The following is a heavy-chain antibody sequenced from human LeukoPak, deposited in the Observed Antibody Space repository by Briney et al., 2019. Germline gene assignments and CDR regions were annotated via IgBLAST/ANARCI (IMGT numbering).Heavy chain of an antibody. CDR1: GFTFSRYA. CDR3: AKDPDNALLSFGETD. J-gene: IGHJ4*02. V-gene: IGHV3-23*01. CDR2: ISGSGGNT. D-gene: IGHD3-10*01. Sequence: GSLRLSSAASGFTFSRYAMSWVRQAPGKGLEWVSAISGSGGNTHYADSVKGRFTISRDNSKNTLYLQMNSLRAEDTAVYYCAKDPDNALLSFGETDWGQGTLVTVSS.